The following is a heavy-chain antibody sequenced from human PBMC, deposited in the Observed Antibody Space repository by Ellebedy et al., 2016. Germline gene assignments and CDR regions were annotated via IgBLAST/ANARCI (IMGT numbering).Heavy chain of an antibody. CDR2: INPNSGGT. D-gene: IGHD1-26*01. J-gene: IGHJ5*02. CDR3: ARDRWELLGQGDWFDP. Sequence: ASVKVSCXASGYTFTGYYMHWVRQAPGQGLEWMGWINPNSGGTNYAQKFQGRVTMTRDTSISTAYMELSRLRSDDTAVYYCARDRWELLGQGDWFDPWGQGTLVTVSS. CDR1: GYTFTGYY. V-gene: IGHV1-2*02.